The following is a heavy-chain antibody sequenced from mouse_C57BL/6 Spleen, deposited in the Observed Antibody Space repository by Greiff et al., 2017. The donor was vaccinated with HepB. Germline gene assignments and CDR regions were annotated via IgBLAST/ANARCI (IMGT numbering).Heavy chain of an antibody. V-gene: IGHV5-15*01. CDR3: ARFSTTVVGYFDV. CDR1: GFTFSDYG. Sequence: EVKVVESGGGLVQPGGSLKLSCAASGFTFSDYGMAWVRQAPRKGPEWVAFISNLAYSIYYADTVTGRFTISRENAKNTLYLEMSSLRSEDTAMYYCARFSTTVVGYFDVWGTGTTVTVSS. CDR2: ISNLAYSI. D-gene: IGHD1-1*01. J-gene: IGHJ1*03.